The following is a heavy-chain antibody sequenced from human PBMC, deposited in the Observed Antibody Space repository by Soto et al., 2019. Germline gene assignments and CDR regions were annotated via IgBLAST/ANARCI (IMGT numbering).Heavy chain of an antibody. J-gene: IGHJ4*02. CDR3: ARPGRDYWTGRYYFDS. V-gene: IGHV3-30*03. D-gene: IGHD3-3*01. Sequence: QVQLVESGGGVVQPGRSLRLACAASGFDFSRYGMNWVRQAPGKGLEWVAVISDDGSIEYYGDSVKGRFTISRDNSKNNLYLNMNSLGADDPALYYCARPGRDYWTGRYYFDSWGQGTLVTVSS. CDR1: GFDFSRYG. CDR2: ISDDGSIE.